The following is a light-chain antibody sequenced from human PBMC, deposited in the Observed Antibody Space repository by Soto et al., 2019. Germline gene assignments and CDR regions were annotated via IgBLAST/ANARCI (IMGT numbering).Light chain of an antibody. CDR3: QQRSDWWT. V-gene: IGKV3-11*01. CDR1: QRVSSY. Sequence: EIVLTQSPATLSLSPGERATLSCRAGQRVSSYLAWYQQRPGQAPRLLIYDASNRATGIPARFSGSGSGTDFTLTISSLEPEDFAVYYCQQRSDWWTFGQGTKVEIK. J-gene: IGKJ1*01. CDR2: DAS.